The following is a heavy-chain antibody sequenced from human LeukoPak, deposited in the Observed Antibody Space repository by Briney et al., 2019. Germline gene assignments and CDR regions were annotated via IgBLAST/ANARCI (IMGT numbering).Heavy chain of an antibody. CDR3: ARAEVVVVAAAWFDP. CDR2: VYYSGST. CDR1: GGSISSHY. D-gene: IGHD2-15*01. Sequence: PSETLSLTCTVSGGSISSHYWSWIRQPPGKGLEWIGCVYYSGSTNYNPSLKSRVTISVDTSKNQFSLELSSVTAADTAVYYCARAEVVVVAAAWFDPWGQGTLVTVSS. V-gene: IGHV4-59*11. J-gene: IGHJ5*02.